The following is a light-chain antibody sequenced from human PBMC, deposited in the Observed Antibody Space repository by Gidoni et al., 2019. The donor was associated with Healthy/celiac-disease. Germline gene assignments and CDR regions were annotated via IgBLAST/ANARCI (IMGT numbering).Light chain of an antibody. V-gene: IGKV4-1*01. Sequence: DIVMTQSPDSLDVSLGERATINCKSSQSVLYSSNNKNYLAWYQQKPGQPPKLLIYWASTRESGVPDRFSGSGSWTDFTLTISSLQAEDVAVYYCQQYYSTPYTFGPGTKLEIK. CDR1: QSVLYSSNNKNY. J-gene: IGKJ2*01. CDR3: QQYYSTPYT. CDR2: WAS.